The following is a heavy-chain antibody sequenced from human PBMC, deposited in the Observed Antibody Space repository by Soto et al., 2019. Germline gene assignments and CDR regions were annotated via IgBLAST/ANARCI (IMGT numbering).Heavy chain of an antibody. Sequence: QGQLMESGGGVVLPGRSLRLSCAASGLPFSGYAMHWVRQAPGKGLEWVAAISHDASGTFYADSVKGRFTISRDDSKKMLFLQMNSLGPADTAVYHCARVGYGGSLGQGFDPWGQGTLVAVSS. CDR1: GLPFSGYA. V-gene: IGHV3-30-3*01. J-gene: IGHJ5*02. D-gene: IGHD3-16*01. CDR2: ISHDASGT. CDR3: ARVGYGGSLGQGFDP.